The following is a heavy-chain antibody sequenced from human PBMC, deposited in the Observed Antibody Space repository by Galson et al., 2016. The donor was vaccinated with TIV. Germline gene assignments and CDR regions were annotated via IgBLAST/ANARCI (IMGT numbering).Heavy chain of an antibody. D-gene: IGHD3-3*01. V-gene: IGHV1-69*04. CDR1: GGTFIRYA. Sequence: SVKVSCKASGGTFIRYAITWVRQAPGQGLEWMGRIIPIIGIINYAQNFQGRVTITADQFTSTVYMELSSLRSEDTAVYYCARPRGGSNGNYLPLDYWGQGTLLTVSA. J-gene: IGHJ4*02. CDR3: ARPRGGSNGNYLPLDY. CDR2: IIPIIGII.